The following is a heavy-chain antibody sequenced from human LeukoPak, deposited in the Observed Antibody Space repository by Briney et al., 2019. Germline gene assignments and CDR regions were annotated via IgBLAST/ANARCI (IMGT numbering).Heavy chain of an antibody. Sequence: GASVKVSCTASGYTFTGYYMYWVRQAPGQGLEWMGWINPNSGGTNYAQKFQGRVTMTRDTSISTAYMELSRLRSDDTAVYYCAREDYGRISYFDYWGQGTPVTVSS. V-gene: IGHV1-2*02. CDR1: GYTFTGYY. J-gene: IGHJ4*02. D-gene: IGHD4-23*01. CDR3: AREDYGRISYFDY. CDR2: INPNSGGT.